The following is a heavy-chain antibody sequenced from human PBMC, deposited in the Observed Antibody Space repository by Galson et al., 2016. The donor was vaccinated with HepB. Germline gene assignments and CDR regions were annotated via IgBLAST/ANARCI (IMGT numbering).Heavy chain of an antibody. J-gene: IGHJ4*02. CDR2: ISGSR. V-gene: IGHV3-23*01. Sequence: SLRLSCAASGFTVNTYGMSWVRQAPGKGLEWVSSISGSRDYADSVKGRFTISRDNLKNTLYLQMNSLRAEDTAVYYCAAVWFGRETIDCWGQGILVTVSS. CDR1: GFTVNTYG. CDR3: AAVWFGRETIDC. D-gene: IGHD3-10*01.